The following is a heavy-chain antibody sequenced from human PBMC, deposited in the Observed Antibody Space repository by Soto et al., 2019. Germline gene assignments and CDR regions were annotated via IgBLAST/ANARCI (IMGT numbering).Heavy chain of an antibody. CDR3: ARDHGATPYYFDY. J-gene: IGHJ4*02. CDR1: GFTFSSYA. V-gene: IGHV1-69*01. D-gene: IGHD1-26*01. Sequence: QVQLVESGGGVVQPGRSLRLSCAASGFTFSSYAISWVRQAPGQGLEWMGGIIPIFGTANYAQKFQGRVTITADESTSTAYMELSSLRSEDTAVYYCARDHGATPYYFDYWGQGTLVTVSS. CDR2: IIPIFGTA.